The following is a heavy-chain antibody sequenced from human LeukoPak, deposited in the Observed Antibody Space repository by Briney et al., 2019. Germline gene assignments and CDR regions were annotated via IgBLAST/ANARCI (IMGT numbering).Heavy chain of an antibody. V-gene: IGHV3-30-3*01. D-gene: IGHD5-24*01. CDR1: GFTFSSYA. CDR2: ISYDGSNK. CDR3: ARDLSGGGYNCFDY. J-gene: IGHJ4*02. Sequence: GGSLRLSCAASGFTFSSYAMHWVRQAPGKGLEWVAVISYDGSNKYYADSVKGRFTISRDNSKNTLYLQMNSLRAEDTAVYYCARDLSGGGYNCFDYWGQGTLVTVSS.